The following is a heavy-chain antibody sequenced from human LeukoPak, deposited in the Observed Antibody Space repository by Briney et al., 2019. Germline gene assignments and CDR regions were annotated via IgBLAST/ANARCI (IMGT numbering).Heavy chain of an antibody. CDR1: GGSISSSSHY. V-gene: IGHV4-39*01. Sequence: SETLSLTCTVSGGSISSSSHYWGWIRQPPGKGLEWIGVIYYSGSTYYNPSLKSRVTISVDTSKNQFSLKLSSVTAADTAVYYYARHITSSYYDFWSGHSTSFDYWGQGTLIAVSS. J-gene: IGHJ4*02. CDR2: IYYSGST. D-gene: IGHD3-3*01. CDR3: ARHITSSYYDFWSGHSTSFDY.